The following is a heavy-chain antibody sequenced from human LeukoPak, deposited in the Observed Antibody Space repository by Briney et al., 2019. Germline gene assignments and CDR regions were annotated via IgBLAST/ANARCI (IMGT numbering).Heavy chain of an antibody. J-gene: IGHJ5*02. CDR1: GGSISSSSYY. D-gene: IGHD2-2*01. CDR2: IYYSGST. CDR3: ARMGCSSTSCYRFADPFDWFDP. V-gene: IGHV4-39*07. Sequence: KSSETLSLTCTVSGGSISSSSYYWGWIRQPPGKGLEWIGSIYYSGSTYYNPSLKSRVTISVDTSKNQFSLKLSSVTAADTAVYYCARMGCSSTSCYRFADPFDWFDPWGQGTLVTVSS.